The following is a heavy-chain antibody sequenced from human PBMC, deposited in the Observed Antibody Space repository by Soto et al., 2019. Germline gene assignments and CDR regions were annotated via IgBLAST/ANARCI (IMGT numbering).Heavy chain of an antibody. CDR3: ARGLLSIAAAGTGDY. V-gene: IGHV4-34*01. CDR1: GGSFSGYY. CDR2: INHSGST. Sequence: GSLRLSCAVYGGSFSGYYWSWIRQPPGKGLEWIGEINHSGSTNYNPSLKSRVTISVDTSKNQFSLKLSSVTAADTAVYYCARGLLSIAAAGTGDYWGQGTLVTVSS. D-gene: IGHD6-13*01. J-gene: IGHJ4*02.